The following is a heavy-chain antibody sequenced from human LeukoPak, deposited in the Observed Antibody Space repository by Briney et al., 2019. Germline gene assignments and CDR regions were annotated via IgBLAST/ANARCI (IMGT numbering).Heavy chain of an antibody. D-gene: IGHD3-16*02. CDR3: ARDGDDYVWGNYRRGYYFDY. CDR2: IKEDGSEK. Sequence: GGSLRLSCAASGFTFSTYWMSWVRQAPGKGLEWVANIKEDGSEKYYVDSVKGRFTIYRDNAKNSLYLQVNSLRAEDTAVYYCARDGDDYVWGNYRRGYYFDYWGQGTLVTVSS. V-gene: IGHV3-7*01. J-gene: IGHJ4*02. CDR1: GFTFSTYW.